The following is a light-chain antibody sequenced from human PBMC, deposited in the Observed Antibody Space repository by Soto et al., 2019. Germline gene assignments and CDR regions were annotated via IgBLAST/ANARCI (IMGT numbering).Light chain of an antibody. CDR1: SSNIGARYD. Sequence: QAVVTQPPSVSGAPGQRVTISCTGSSSNIGARYDVHWYQQLPGTAPKLLIYDDINRPSGVPDRFSGSKSGTSASLAITGLQAEDEAEYYCQYYDSSLSGVVFGGGTKLTVL. V-gene: IGLV1-40*01. CDR2: DDI. CDR3: QYYDSSLSGVV. J-gene: IGLJ2*01.